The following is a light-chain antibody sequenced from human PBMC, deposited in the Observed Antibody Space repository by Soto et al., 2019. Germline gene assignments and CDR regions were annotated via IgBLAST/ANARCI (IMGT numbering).Light chain of an antibody. V-gene: IGKV1-27*01. J-gene: IGKJ3*01. CDR3: QKYSSVPV. Sequence: DIQMTQSPTSLSASVGDRVTITCRASQGIRNFVAWYQQKPGKAPQLLIYAASTLQSGVPSRFSGSGSGTDFSLTINRLQPEDVATYSCQKYSSVPVFGPGTKVEIK. CDR2: AAS. CDR1: QGIRNF.